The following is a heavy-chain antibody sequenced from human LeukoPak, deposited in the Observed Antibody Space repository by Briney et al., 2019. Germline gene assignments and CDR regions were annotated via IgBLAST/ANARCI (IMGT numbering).Heavy chain of an antibody. CDR1: GYTFTSYY. D-gene: IGHD2-15*01. V-gene: IGHV1-2*02. J-gene: IGHJ4*02. Sequence: ASVKVSCKASGYTFTSYYMHWVRQAPGQGLEWMGWINPNSGGTNYAQKFQGRVTMTRDTSISTAYMELSRLRSDDTAVYYCARVGLGYCSGGSCYDNDYWGQGTLVTVSS. CDR3: ARVGLGYCSGGSCYDNDY. CDR2: INPNSGGT.